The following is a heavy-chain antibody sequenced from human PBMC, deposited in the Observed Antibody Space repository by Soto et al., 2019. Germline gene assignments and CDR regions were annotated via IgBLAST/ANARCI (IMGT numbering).Heavy chain of an antibody. J-gene: IGHJ6*02. CDR3: ARGLGGSGWTEKYYYYYGMDV. Sequence: GGSLRLSCAASGFTFSSYSMNWVRQAPGKGLEWVSSISSSSSYIYYADSVKGRFTISRDNAKNSLYLQMNSLRAEDTAVYYCARGLGGSGWTEKYYYYYGMDVWDQGTTVTVSS. D-gene: IGHD6-19*01. CDR1: GFTFSSYS. CDR2: ISSSSSYI. V-gene: IGHV3-21*01.